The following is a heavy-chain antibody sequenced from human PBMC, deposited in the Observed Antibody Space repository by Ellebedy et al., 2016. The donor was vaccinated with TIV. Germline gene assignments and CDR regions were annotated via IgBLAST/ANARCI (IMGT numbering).Heavy chain of an antibody. CDR2: ISAYNGNT. D-gene: IGHD3-10*01. CDR1: GYTFSSYG. CDR3: ARDWRGEWLVPDRQPPEDGDLDS. J-gene: IGHJ5*01. Sequence: AASVKVSCKVSGYTFSSYGLNWVRQAPGQGLEWVGWISAYNGNTNYAQKLQDRVTMTTDTSTSTAYMELRSLRSDDTAVYFCARDWRGEWLVPDRQPPEDGDLDSWGQGTLVTVSS. V-gene: IGHV1-18*04.